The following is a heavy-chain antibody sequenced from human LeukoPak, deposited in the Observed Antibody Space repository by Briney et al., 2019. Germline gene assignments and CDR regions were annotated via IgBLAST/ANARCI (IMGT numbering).Heavy chain of an antibody. J-gene: IGHJ5*02. CDR2: IYHSGST. V-gene: IGHV4-30-2*01. Sequence: PSQTLSLTCTVSGGSISSGGYYWSWIRQPPGKGLEWIGYIYHSGSTYYNPSLKSRVTISVDTSKNQFSLKLSSVTAADTAVYYCARDPVPAAKKLDNWFDPWGQGTLVTVSS. CDR1: GGSISSGGYY. CDR3: ARDPVPAAKKLDNWFDP. D-gene: IGHD2-2*01.